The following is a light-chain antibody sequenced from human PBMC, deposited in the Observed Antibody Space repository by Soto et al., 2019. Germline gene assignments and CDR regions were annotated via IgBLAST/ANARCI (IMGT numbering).Light chain of an antibody. V-gene: IGKV3-20*01. CDR1: QSVSNNY. Sequence: ENVLTQSPGTVSLSPGERATLSCRASQSVSNNYFAWFQQRPGQAPRLLIYDASTRATGVPDRFSGSGSGTDFTLTISRLEPEDFAVYFCQQYATSPLTFGGGTKVEVK. CDR2: DAS. CDR3: QQYATSPLT. J-gene: IGKJ4*01.